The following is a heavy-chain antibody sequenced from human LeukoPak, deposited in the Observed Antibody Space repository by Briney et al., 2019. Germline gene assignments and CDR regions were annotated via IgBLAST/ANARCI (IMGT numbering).Heavy chain of an antibody. CDR2: ISSSGSTI. CDR1: GFTFSSYE. Sequence: GGSLRLSCAASGFTFSSYEMNWVRQAPGKGREWVSYISSSGSTIYYADSVKGRFTISRDNAKNSLYLQMNSLRAEDTAVYYCARDVMTTVTTVWIYYYYYMDVWGKGTTVTVSS. CDR3: ARDVMTTVTTVWIYYYYYMDV. D-gene: IGHD4-11*01. V-gene: IGHV3-48*03. J-gene: IGHJ6*03.